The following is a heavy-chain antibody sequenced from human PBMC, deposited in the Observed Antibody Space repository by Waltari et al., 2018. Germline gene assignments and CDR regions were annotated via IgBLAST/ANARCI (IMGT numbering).Heavy chain of an antibody. J-gene: IGHJ4*02. D-gene: IGHD1-1*01. V-gene: IGHV4-38-2*01. CDR1: GHSVSSGYY. CDR2: IRHDEGT. Sequence: QVQLQESGPGLVKPSETLFLTCAVSGHSVSSGYYWGWIRQPPGKGLEWIGSIRHDEGTYYKPSLRSRVTISVDTSKNQFSLNLRSVTAADTAVYYCARGTATGTTDLAHWGQGALVTVSS. CDR3: ARGTATGTTDLAH.